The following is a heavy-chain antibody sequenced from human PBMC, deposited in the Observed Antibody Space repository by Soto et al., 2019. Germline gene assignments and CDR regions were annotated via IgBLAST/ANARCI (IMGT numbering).Heavy chain of an antibody. Sequence: EVQLLEAGGGLVQPGGSQRLSCAASGFTFSSYAMTWVRQAPGKGLEWVSTLSGSGGSTYYADSVKGRFTISRDNSKDTLYLEMNSPRGEDTAVYFCAKQQGPGTPYYYAMDVWGQGTAVTVSS. CDR1: GFTFSSYA. D-gene: IGHD1-1*01. CDR3: AKQQGPGTPYYYAMDV. J-gene: IGHJ6*02. V-gene: IGHV3-23*01. CDR2: LSGSGGST.